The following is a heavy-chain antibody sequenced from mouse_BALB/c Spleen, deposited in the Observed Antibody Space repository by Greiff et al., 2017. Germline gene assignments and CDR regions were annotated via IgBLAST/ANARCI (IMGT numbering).Heavy chain of an antibody. CDR2: ISSGSSTI. V-gene: IGHV5-17*02. D-gene: IGHD2-1*01. CDR1: GFTFSSFG. J-gene: IGHJ3*01. Sequence: EVQLVESGGGLVQPGGSRKLSCAASGFTFSSFGMHWVRQAPEKGLEWVAYISSGSSTIYYADTVKGRFTNSRDNPKNTLFLQMTSLRSEDTAMYYCARARGNFGYWGQGTRVTVSA. CDR3: ARARGNFGY.